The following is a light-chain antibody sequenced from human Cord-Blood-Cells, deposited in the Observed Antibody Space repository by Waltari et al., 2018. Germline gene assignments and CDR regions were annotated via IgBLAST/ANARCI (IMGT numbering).Light chain of an antibody. Sequence: PGERATLSCRASQSVSSYLAWYQQKPGQAPRLLIYDASNRATGIPARFSGSGSGTDFTLTISSLEPEDFAVYYCQQRSNWPPITFGQGTRLEIK. V-gene: IGKV3-11*01. CDR1: QSVSSY. CDR3: QQRSNWPPIT. J-gene: IGKJ5*01. CDR2: DAS.